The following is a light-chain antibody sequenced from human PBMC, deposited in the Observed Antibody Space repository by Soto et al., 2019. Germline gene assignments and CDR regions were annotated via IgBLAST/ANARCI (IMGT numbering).Light chain of an antibody. CDR2: SNN. Sequence: QSVLTQPPSASGTPGQRVTISCSGSSSNIGSNTVNWYQQLPGTAPKLVIYSNNQRPSGVPDRFSGSKSGTSASLAISGLQSEDDADYYCVAWDDSLNGYVVFGGGPKLTVL. V-gene: IGLV1-44*01. CDR3: VAWDDSLNGYVV. CDR1: SSNIGSNT. J-gene: IGLJ2*01.